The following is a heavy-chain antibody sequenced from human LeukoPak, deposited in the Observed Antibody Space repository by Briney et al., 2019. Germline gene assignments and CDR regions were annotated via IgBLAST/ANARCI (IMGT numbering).Heavy chain of an antibody. Sequence: GGSLRLSCAASGFTFSSYAMSWVRQAPGKGLVWVSRINSDGSSTSYADSVKGRFTISRDNAKNTLYLQMNSLRAEDTAVYYCARGNYGGQSLDYWGQGTLVTVSS. CDR2: INSDGSST. CDR3: ARGNYGGQSLDY. D-gene: IGHD4-23*01. V-gene: IGHV3-74*01. CDR1: GFTFSSYA. J-gene: IGHJ4*02.